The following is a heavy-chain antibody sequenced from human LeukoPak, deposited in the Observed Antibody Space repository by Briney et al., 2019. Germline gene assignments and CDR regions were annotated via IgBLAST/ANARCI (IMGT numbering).Heavy chain of an antibody. CDR3: ARSKNIVVVPQLTYYYYGMDV. J-gene: IGHJ6*02. CDR1: GGSFSGYY. V-gene: IGHV4-34*01. Sequence: SETLSLTCAVYGGSFSGYYWSWIRQPPGKGLEWIGEINHSGSTNYNPSLKSRVTISADTSKNQFSLKLSSVTAADTAVYYCARSKNIVVVPQLTYYYYGMDVWGQGTTVTVSS. CDR2: INHSGST. D-gene: IGHD2-2*01.